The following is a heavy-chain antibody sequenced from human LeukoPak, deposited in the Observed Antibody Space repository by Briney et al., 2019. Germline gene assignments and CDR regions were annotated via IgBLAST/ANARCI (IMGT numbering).Heavy chain of an antibody. CDR3: AKMSSGWYGY. V-gene: IGHV3-23*01. CDR2: ISDSGGST. J-gene: IGHJ4*02. CDR1: SFTFSIYA. Sequence: EGSLRLSCAASSFTFSIYAMSWVRQAPGKGLEWVSSISDSGGSTYYADSVKGRLTISRDNSKNTLYLQMNSLRAEDTAVYYCAKMSSGWYGYWGQGTLVTVSS. D-gene: IGHD6-19*01.